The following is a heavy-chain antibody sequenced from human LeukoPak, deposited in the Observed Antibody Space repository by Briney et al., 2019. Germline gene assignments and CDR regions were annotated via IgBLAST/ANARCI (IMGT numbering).Heavy chain of an antibody. J-gene: IGHJ3*02. Sequence: GESLRLSCAASGFTFSGYWIHWVRQAPGKGLEWVSRINPDGSTTTYADSVKGRFTISRDNAKNTVYLQMNSLRAEDTAVYYCARDDTGYCSSTSCYSGAFDIWGQGTMVTVSS. V-gene: IGHV3-74*01. CDR2: INPDGSTT. D-gene: IGHD2-2*01. CDR3: ARDDTGYCSSTSCYSGAFDI. CDR1: GFTFSGYW.